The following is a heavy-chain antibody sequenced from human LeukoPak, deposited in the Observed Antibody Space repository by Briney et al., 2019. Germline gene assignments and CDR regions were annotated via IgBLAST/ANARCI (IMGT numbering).Heavy chain of an antibody. CDR3: ARGRWERRGGDWFDP. J-gene: IGHJ5*02. CDR2: IIPIFGTA. D-gene: IGHD2-21*01. Sequence: SVKVSCKASGGTFSSYAISWVRQAPGQGLEWMGGIIPIFGTANYAQKFQGRVTITADESTSTAYMELSSLRSEDTAVYYCARGRWERRGGDWFDPWGQGTLVTVSS. V-gene: IGHV1-69*01. CDR1: GGTFSSYA.